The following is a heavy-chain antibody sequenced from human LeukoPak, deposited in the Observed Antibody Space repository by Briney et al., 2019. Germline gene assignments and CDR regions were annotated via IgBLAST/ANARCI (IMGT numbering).Heavy chain of an antibody. CDR1: GGSISSSSYY. CDR3: ACLKGFNRGYYGSGSHNSRWFDP. CDR2: IYYSRST. Sequence: PSETLSLTCTVSGGSISSSSYYWAWIRQPPGKGLESIGSIYYSRSTYYSPSLKSRVTISVDTSKNQFSLKLTSVTAADTAVYYCACLKGFNRGYYGSGSHNSRWFDPWGQGTLVTVSS. V-gene: IGHV4-39*01. D-gene: IGHD3-10*01. J-gene: IGHJ5*02.